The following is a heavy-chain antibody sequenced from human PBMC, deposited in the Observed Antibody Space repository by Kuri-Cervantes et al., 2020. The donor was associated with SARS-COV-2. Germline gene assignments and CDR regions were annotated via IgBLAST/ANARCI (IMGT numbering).Heavy chain of an antibody. Sequence: ASVKVSCKVSGYTLTELSMHWVRQAPGKGLEWMGGFDPEDGETIYAQKFQGRVTMTEDTSTDTAYMELSSLRSEDTAVYYCATTPLAAAGMYYYYYYMDVWAKGTTVTVSS. D-gene: IGHD6-13*01. CDR2: FDPEDGET. V-gene: IGHV1-24*01. CDR1: GYTLTELS. CDR3: ATTPLAAAGMYYYYYYMDV. J-gene: IGHJ6*03.